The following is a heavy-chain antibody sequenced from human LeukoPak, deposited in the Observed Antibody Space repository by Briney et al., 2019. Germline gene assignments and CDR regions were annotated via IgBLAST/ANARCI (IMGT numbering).Heavy chain of an antibody. CDR2: VYHSGRT. CDR3: ARLITGNYGNYFDD. J-gene: IGHJ4*02. CDR1: GDSISSSTYY. Sequence: SETLSLTCTVSGDSISSSTYYWAWVRQPPGKGLEWIGSVYHSGRTYYDPSLKSPVTVSVDTSRNQFSLRLSSVTAADTAVYYCARLITGNYGNYFDDWGQGTLVTVSS. D-gene: IGHD1-20*01. V-gene: IGHV4-39*01.